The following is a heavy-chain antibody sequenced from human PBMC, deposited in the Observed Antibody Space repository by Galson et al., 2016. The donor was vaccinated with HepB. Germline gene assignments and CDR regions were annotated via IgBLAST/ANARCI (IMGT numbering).Heavy chain of an antibody. D-gene: IGHD6-6*01. J-gene: IGHJ4*02. CDR1: GFTFSTSG. Sequence: SLRLSCAASGFTFSTSGMHWVRQAPGKGLEWVAFIWYDGSKKYYADSVKGRFTISRDNSKNTLYLQMNSLRAEETAVYYCARGPFRGSSAPVNWGQGTLVTVSS. V-gene: IGHV3-33*01. CDR3: ARGPFRGSSAPVN. CDR2: IWYDGSKK.